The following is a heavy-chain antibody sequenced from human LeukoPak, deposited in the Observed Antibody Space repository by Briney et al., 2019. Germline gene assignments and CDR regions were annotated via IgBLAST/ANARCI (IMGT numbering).Heavy chain of an antibody. V-gene: IGHV1-69*02. J-gene: IGHJ4*02. Sequence: SVKLSCKASGGTFSSYTISWVRQAPGQGLEWMGRIIPILGIANYAQKFQGRVTITTDKSTSTAYMELSSLRSEDTAVYYCARGEDYDYVWGSYRYTFFDYWGQGTLVTVSS. CDR1: GGTFSSYT. D-gene: IGHD3-16*02. CDR3: ARGEDYDYVWGSYRYTFFDY. CDR2: IIPILGIA.